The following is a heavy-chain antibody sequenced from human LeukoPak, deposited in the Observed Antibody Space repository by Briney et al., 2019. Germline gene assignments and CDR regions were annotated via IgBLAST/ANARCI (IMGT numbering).Heavy chain of an antibody. CDR2: INHSGST. CDR3: ARDSPTLTGYYYYFDY. Sequence: SETLSLTCAVYGGSFSGYYWSWIRQPPGKGLEWIGEINHSGSTNYDPSLKSRDTISVDTSKNQFSLKLSSVTAADTAVYYCARDSPTLTGYYYYFDYWGQGTLVTVSS. J-gene: IGHJ4*02. V-gene: IGHV4-34*01. D-gene: IGHD3-9*01. CDR1: GGSFSGYY.